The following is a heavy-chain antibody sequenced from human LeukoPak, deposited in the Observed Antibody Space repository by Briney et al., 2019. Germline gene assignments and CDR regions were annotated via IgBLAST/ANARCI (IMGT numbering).Heavy chain of an antibody. V-gene: IGHV4-30-4*08. D-gene: IGHD2-2*01. Sequence: PSETLSLTCTVSGGSISSGDYYWSWIRQPPGKGLEWIGYIYYSGSTYYNPSLKSRVTISVDTSKNQFSLKLSSVTAADTAVYYCARARLGGMIVPAEFDYWGQGTLVTVSS. CDR2: IYYSGST. CDR1: GGSISSGDYY. J-gene: IGHJ4*02. CDR3: ARARLGGMIVPAEFDY.